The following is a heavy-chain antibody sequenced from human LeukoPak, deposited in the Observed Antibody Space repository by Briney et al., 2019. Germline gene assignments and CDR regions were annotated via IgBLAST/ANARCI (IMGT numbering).Heavy chain of an antibody. CDR1: GYTFTGYY. V-gene: IGHV1-2*02. D-gene: IGHD3-9*01. J-gene: IGHJ4*02. CDR3: ARVVEGILTGHFDY. Sequence: ASVKVSCKASGYTFTGYYMHWVRQAPGQGLEWMGWINPNSGGTNYAQKFQGRVTMTRDTSISTAYMELSRLRSDDTAVYYCARVVEGILTGHFDYWGQGTLVTVPS. CDR2: INPNSGGT.